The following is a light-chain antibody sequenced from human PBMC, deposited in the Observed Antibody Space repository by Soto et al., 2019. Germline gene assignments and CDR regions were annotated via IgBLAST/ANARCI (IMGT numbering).Light chain of an antibody. CDR1: NIGIKS. CDR3: QVWDSSRDHVV. V-gene: IGLV3-21*04. CDR2: YDT. Sequence: SYELTQPPSVSVAPGKTARITCGGNNIGIKSVHWYQQKPGQAPVVVIYYDTDRPSGIPERFSGSNSGNTATLTISRVEAGDEADYYCQVWDSSRDHVVFGGGTKVTVL. J-gene: IGLJ2*01.